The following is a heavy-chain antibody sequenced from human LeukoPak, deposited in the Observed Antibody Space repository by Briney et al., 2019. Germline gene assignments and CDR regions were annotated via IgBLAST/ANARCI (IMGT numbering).Heavy chain of an antibody. D-gene: IGHD5-12*01. CDR1: GYSFTNNW. V-gene: IGHV5-51*01. CDR3: ARRSSLSWTFDI. CDR2: IYPDDSDI. Sequence: GESLKISCKGPGYSFTNNWIGWVRQMPGKGLEWMGIIYPDDSDITYSPSFQGQVTISADKSISIAYLQWNSLKASDTAMYYCARRSSLSWTFDIWGQGTMVTVSS. J-gene: IGHJ3*02.